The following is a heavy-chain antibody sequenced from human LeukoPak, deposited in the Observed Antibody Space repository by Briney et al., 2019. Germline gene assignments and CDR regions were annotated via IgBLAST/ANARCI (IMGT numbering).Heavy chain of an antibody. D-gene: IGHD2-2*03. CDR3: AKDGYCSSTGCYPNHFDS. Sequence: GGSLRLSCAASGFTFSHYAMHWVRQAPGKGLEWVALISNDGSNTYHADSVKGRFTISRDKFKNTLDLQMNSLRAEDTAVYYCAKDGYCSSTGCYPNHFDSWGQGTLVTVSS. CDR1: GFTFSHYA. J-gene: IGHJ4*02. CDR2: ISNDGSNT. V-gene: IGHV3-30*18.